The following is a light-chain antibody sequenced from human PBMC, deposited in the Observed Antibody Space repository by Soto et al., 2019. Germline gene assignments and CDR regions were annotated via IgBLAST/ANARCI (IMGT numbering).Light chain of an antibody. CDR1: QTISSW. Sequence: DIQMTQSPSTLSGSVGDRGTITCRASQTISSWLAWYQQKPGKAPKXLIYKASTLKSGVPSRFSGSGSGTEFTLTISSLQPDDFATYYCQHYNSYSEALGQGTKVDIK. CDR2: KAS. J-gene: IGKJ1*01. CDR3: QHYNSYSEA. V-gene: IGKV1-5*03.